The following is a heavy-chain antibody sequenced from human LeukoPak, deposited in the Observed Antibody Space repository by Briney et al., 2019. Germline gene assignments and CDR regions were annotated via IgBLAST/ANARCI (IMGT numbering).Heavy chain of an antibody. Sequence: GGSLRLSCAASGFIFSSYGMHWVRQAPGKGLEWVAVIWYDGSNEYYADPVKGRFTISRDNSKNTLYLQMNSLRDEDTAVYYCARDHSYGGKIPLFDYWGQGTLVSVSS. CDR1: GFIFSSYG. CDR2: IWYDGSNE. V-gene: IGHV3-33*01. J-gene: IGHJ4*02. D-gene: IGHD4-23*01. CDR3: ARDHSYGGKIPLFDY.